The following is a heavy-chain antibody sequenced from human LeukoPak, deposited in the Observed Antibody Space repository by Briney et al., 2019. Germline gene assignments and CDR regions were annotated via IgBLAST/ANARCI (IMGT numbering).Heavy chain of an antibody. J-gene: IGHJ4*02. Sequence: GASVKVSCKASGYTFTGYCMHWVRQAPGQGLEWMGIINPSGGSTRYAQKFQGRVTMTRDTSTSTVYMELSSLRSEDTAVYYCARDWGSDYFFDYWGQGTLVTVSS. CDR2: INPSGGST. CDR3: ARDWGSDYFFDY. V-gene: IGHV1-46*01. D-gene: IGHD3-10*01. CDR1: GYTFTGYC.